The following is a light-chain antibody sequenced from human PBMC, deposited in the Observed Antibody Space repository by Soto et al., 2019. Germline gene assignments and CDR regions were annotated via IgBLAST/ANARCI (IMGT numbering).Light chain of an antibody. V-gene: IGKV1-9*01. CDR2: AAS. J-gene: IGKJ5*01. CDR1: QGINTF. Sequence: IQLTQSPSSLSASVGDRVTITCRASQGINTFLAWYQQKAGKAPKLLIYAASTLQSGVPSRFSVSGSGTDLTITISSLQSEDGETYDCQQLNSYPITFGQGTRLEIK. CDR3: QQLNSYPIT.